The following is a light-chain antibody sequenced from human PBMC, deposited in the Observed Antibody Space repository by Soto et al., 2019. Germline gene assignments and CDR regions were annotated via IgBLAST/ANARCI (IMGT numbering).Light chain of an antibody. CDR2: EVT. CDR3: SAYTNIDTRACV. J-gene: IGLJ1*01. CDR1: SGDIGSYNR. V-gene: IGLV2-14*01. Sequence: QSALTQPASVSGSPGQSITISCTGTSGDIGSYNRVSWYQQHPGKAPKLIIYEVTERPSGVSNRFSGSKSGNTASLTISGLQAEDEAEYSCSAYTNIDTRACVFGTGTKLTVL.